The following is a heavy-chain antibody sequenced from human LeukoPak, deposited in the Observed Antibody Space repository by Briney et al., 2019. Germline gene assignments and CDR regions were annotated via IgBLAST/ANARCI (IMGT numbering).Heavy chain of an antibody. J-gene: IGHJ4*02. CDR3: ARVSTLAGDWGFDY. Sequence: SETLSLTCTVSGYSISSGYYWGWIRQPPGKGLEWIGSIYHSGSTYYNPSLKSRVTISVDTSKNQFSLKLSSVTAADTAVYYCARVSTLAGDWGFDYWGQGTLVTVSS. D-gene: IGHD7-27*01. CDR2: IYHSGST. CDR1: GYSISSGYY. V-gene: IGHV4-38-2*02.